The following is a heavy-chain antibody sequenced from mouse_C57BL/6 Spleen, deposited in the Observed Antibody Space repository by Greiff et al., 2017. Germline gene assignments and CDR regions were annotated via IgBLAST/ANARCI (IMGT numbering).Heavy chain of an antibody. CDR3: ARGYYGSSLYYYAMDY. D-gene: IGHD1-1*01. CDR1: GFNIKDYY. CDR2: IDPEDGET. Sequence: EVKLMESGAELVKPGASVKLSCTASGFNIKDYYMHWVKQRTEQGLEWIGRIDPEDGETKYAPKFQGKATITADTSSNTAYLQLSSLTSEDTAVYYCARGYYGSSLYYYAMDYWGQGTSVTVSS. V-gene: IGHV14-2*01. J-gene: IGHJ4*01.